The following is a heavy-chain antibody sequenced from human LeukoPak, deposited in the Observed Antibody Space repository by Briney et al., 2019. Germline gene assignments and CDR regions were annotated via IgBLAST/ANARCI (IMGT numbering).Heavy chain of an antibody. Sequence: GGSLRLSCAASGFTFSNYGMYWVRQAPGKGLEWVAVIWSDGTNRLHADSVKGRFTISRDNSKNTLYLQMNSLTPEDTAVYYCVPAFKREAPPPGFDFWXQGTLVTVSS. CDR2: IWSDGTNR. J-gene: IGHJ4*02. CDR3: VPAFKREAPPPGFDF. V-gene: IGHV3-30*02. D-gene: IGHD1-14*01. CDR1: GFTFSNYG.